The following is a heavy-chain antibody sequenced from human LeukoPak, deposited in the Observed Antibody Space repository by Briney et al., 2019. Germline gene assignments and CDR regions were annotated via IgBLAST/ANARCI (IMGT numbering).Heavy chain of an antibody. Sequence: ASVQVSFKASGYSFTEHYIYWVRQAPGQGLEWVGRINCNSGDANSAQKFQGRVTMTRDTSVSTAYMDLSSVTSDDSAVYFFARRAGHCSNGICFTDHYMGLWGRGNPVTVSS. CDR2: INCNSGDA. CDR1: GYSFTEHY. D-gene: IGHD2-8*01. V-gene: IGHV1-2*06. J-gene: IGHJ6*03. CDR3: ARRAGHCSNGICFTDHYMGL.